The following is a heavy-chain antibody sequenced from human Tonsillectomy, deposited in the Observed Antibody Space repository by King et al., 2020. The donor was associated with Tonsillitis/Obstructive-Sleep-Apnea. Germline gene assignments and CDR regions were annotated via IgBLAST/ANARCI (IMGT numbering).Heavy chain of an antibody. D-gene: IGHD1-1*01. J-gene: IGHJ3*02. CDR2: ITSSSSFT. CDR3: ARDSNWNGEDVFDI. CDR1: GFTFSDFY. V-gene: IGHV3-11*05. Sequence: VQLVESGGGLVKPGGSLRLSCVASGFTFSDFYMSWIRQAPGKGLEWVSYITSSSSFTNYADSVKGRFTISRDNAKNSLFLQINSLRAEDTAVYYCARDSNWNGEDVFDIWGQGTMVTVSS.